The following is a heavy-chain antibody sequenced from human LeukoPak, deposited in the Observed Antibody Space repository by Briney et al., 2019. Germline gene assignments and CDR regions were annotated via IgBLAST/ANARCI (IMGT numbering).Heavy chain of an antibody. D-gene: IGHD6-6*01. CDR1: GFTFDDYA. V-gene: IGHV3-9*01. CDR2: ISWNSGSI. Sequence: GGSLRLSCAASGFTFDDYAMHWVRQAPGKGLEWVSGISWNSGSIGYADSVKGRFTISRDNAKNSLYLQMNSLRAEDTALYYCAEVVYSSSQPDAFDIWGQGTMVTVSS. J-gene: IGHJ3*02. CDR3: AEVVYSSSQPDAFDI.